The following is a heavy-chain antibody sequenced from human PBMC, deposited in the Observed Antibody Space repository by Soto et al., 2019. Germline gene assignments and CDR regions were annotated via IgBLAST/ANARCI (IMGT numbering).Heavy chain of an antibody. CDR1: GFLLGNGGMG. CDR3: ARIFGAGWSGGFRYYGMDV. CDR2: IFPTDEK. D-gene: IGHD6-19*01. J-gene: IGHJ6*02. V-gene: IGHV2-26*01. Sequence: QVTLKESGPVLVKTTETLTLTCAVSGFLLGNGGMGVTWIRQTPGRALEWLAHIFPTDEKSYSTTLKNRLVISKDTSRGQVVLTVTNVNPLDTAPYYCARIFGAGWSGGFRYYGMDVWGHGIEVTVSS.